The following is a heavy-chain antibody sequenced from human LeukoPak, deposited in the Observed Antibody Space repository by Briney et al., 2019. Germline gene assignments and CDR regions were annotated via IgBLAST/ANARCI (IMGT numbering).Heavy chain of an antibody. J-gene: IGHJ3*01. CDR1: GFTFSSYW. D-gene: IGHD4/OR15-4a*01. CDR3: ARENGANRRAFDL. CDR2: INSDRTST. Sequence: PGGSLRLSCATSGFTFSSYWIHWVRQAPGKGLVWVSRINSDRTSTIHADSVKGRFTISRDNAKNTLYLQMNSLRAEDTAVYYCARENGANRRAFDLWGQGTRVTVSS. V-gene: IGHV3-74*01.